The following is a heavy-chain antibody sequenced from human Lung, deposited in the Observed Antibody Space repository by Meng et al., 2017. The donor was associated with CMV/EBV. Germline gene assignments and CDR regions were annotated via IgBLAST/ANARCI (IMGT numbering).Heavy chain of an antibody. CDR3: ARDPHFGALDY. CDR2: SDPEYSQI. J-gene: IGHJ4*02. CDR1: GHSLSHLF. Sequence: ASXXVSCKVSGHSLSHLFMHWVRQPPGKGLEWMGGSDPEYSQIIYAQSFQGRITMTEDTSTNKAYMELSDLESEDTDVYYCARDPHFGALDYWRQGTLVTVSS. D-gene: IGHD3-10*01. V-gene: IGHV1-24*01.